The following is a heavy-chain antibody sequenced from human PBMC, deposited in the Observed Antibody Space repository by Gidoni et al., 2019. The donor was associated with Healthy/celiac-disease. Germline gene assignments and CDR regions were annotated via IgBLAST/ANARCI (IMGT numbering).Heavy chain of an antibody. D-gene: IGHD6-13*01. CDR2: IIPIFGTA. J-gene: IGHJ4*02. CDR1: GGTFSSYA. CDR3: ARIEAGKGGFDY. Sequence: QVQLLQSGAEVKKPGSSVKVSCKASGGTFSSYAISWVRQAPGQGLAWMGWIIPIFGTANYAQKFQGRVTITADKSTSTAYMELSSLRSEDTAVYYCARIEAGKGGFDYWGQGTLVTVSS. V-gene: IGHV1-69*06.